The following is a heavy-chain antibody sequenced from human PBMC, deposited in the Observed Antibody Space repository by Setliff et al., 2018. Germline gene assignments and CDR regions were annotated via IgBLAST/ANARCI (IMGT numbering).Heavy chain of an antibody. D-gene: IGHD6-13*01. CDR3: ARGGGAPYSLAPYYHMDV. Sequence: ASVKVSCKASGGTFSSYAIDWVRQAPGQGLEWMGGIIPIFGTANYAQKFQGRVTITTDESTSTVYMELSRLRSDDTALYYCARGGGAPYSLAPYYHMDVWGKGTTVTVSS. V-gene: IGHV1-69*05. CDR1: GGTFSSYA. J-gene: IGHJ6*03. CDR2: IIPIFGTA.